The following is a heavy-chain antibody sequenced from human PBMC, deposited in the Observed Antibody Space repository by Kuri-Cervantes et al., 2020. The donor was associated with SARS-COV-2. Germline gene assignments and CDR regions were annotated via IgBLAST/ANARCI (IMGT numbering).Heavy chain of an antibody. CDR3: RGYSTSSYYYYVMDV. D-gene: IGHD6-6*01. V-gene: IGHV4-39*01. J-gene: IGHJ6*02. Sequence: SETLSLTCTVSGGSISSSRYYWGWIRQPPGKGLEWIGSIYYSGSTYYNPSLKSRVTISVVTSTNHFSLKLSSVTAAATAVYYCRGYSTSSYYYYVMDVWGHGTTVTVSS. CDR2: IYYSGST. CDR1: GGSISSSRYY.